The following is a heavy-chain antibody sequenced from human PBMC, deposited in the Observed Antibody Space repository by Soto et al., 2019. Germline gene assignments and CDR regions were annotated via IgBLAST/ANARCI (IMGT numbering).Heavy chain of an antibody. CDR3: AREVRVRGVSYDYWGQGTLVTVSSEVNSVTAADTAVYYCARGARYGDYVYYFDY. J-gene: IGHJ4*02. CDR1: GYTFTSYY. V-gene: IGHV1-46*01. CDR2: INPSGGST. Sequence: ASVKVSCKASGYTFTSYYMHWVRQAPGQGLEWMGIINPSGGSTSYAQKFQGRVTMTRDTSTSTVYMELSSLRSEDTAVYYCAREVRVRGVSYDYWGQGTLVTVSSEVNSVTAADTAVYYCARGARYGDYVYYFDYRGQGTLVTVSS. D-gene: IGHD3-10*01.